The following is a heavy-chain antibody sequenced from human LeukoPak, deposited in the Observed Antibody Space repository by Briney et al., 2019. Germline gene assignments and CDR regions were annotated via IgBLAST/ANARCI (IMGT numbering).Heavy chain of an antibody. CDR1: GFTFSSYE. CDR3: ARVVGATLFDY. V-gene: IGHV3-48*03. J-gene: IGHJ4*02. CDR2: ISSSGSTI. Sequence: GGSLRLSXAASGFTFSSYEMNWIRQAPGKGLEWVSYISSSGSTIYYADSVKGRFTISRDNAKNSLYLQMNSLRAEDTAVYYCARVVGATLFDYWGQGTLVTVSS. D-gene: IGHD1-26*01.